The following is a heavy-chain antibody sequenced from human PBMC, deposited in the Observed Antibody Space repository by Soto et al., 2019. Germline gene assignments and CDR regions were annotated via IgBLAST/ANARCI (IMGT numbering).Heavy chain of an antibody. CDR1: GGSFSGYY. CDR3: ARDRVRPRSTYYYYGTDV. CDR2: INHSGST. Sequence: PSETLSLTCAVYGGSFSGYYWSWIRQPPGKGLEWIGEINHSGSTNYNPSLKSRVTISVDTSKNQFSLKLSSVTAADTAVYYCARDRVRPRSTYYYYGTDVWGQGTTVTVS. V-gene: IGHV4-34*01. D-gene: IGHD1-26*01. J-gene: IGHJ6*02.